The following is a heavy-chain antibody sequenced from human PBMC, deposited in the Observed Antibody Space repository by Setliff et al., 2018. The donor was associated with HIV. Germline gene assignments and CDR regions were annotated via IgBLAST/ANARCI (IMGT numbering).Heavy chain of an antibody. V-gene: IGHV3-21*01. D-gene: IGHD5-18*01. J-gene: IGHJ4*02. CDR1: GFTFSSYT. Sequence: PGGSLRLSCAASGFTFSSYTMNWGRQAPGKGLEWVSSISSSSYYIYYADSVKGRFTISRDNAKNSLFLQMNSLRAEDTAVYYCASIELAAMVPVDYWGQGTLVTVSS. CDR2: ISSSSYYI. CDR3: ASIELAAMVPVDY.